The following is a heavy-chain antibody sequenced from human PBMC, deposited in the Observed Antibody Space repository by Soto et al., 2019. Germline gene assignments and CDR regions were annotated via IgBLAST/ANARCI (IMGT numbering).Heavy chain of an antibody. CDR3: ARGGNYCTNRVCSFYGMDV. CDR1: GYTFTSYG. Sequence: QVQLVQSGAEVKKPGASVKVSCKASGYTFTSYGISWVRQAPGQGLEWMGWISAYNGNTNYAQKFQGRVTMTTDTXTSTADMELRSLTSDDTAVYYCARGGNYCTNRVCSFYGMDVWGQGTTVTVSS. V-gene: IGHV1-18*01. J-gene: IGHJ6*02. CDR2: ISAYNGNT. D-gene: IGHD2-8*01.